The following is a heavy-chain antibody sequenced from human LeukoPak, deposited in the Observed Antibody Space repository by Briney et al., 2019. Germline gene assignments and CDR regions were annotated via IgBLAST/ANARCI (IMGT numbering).Heavy chain of an antibody. Sequence: SETLSLTCAVSGYSISSGYYWGWIRQPPGKGLEWIGSIYHIGSTYYNPSLKSRVTISVDTSKNQFSLKLSSVTAADTAVYYCARQGWIQLWLRGYYYYYMDVWGKGTTVTVSS. V-gene: IGHV4-38-2*01. CDR3: ARQGWIQLWLRGYYYYYMDV. J-gene: IGHJ6*03. CDR1: GYSISSGYY. D-gene: IGHD5-18*01. CDR2: IYHIGST.